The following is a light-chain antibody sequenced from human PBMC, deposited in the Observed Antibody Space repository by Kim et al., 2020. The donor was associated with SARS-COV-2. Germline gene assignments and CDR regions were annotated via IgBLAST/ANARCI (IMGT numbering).Light chain of an antibody. Sequence: DIQMTQSPSSLSASVGDRVTITCRASQSISTYLNWYQQKPGKAPKLLIYGASYLPSGVPSRFSGSGSGTDFTLTISTLQPEDFGTYFCQQGYSTFGQGTKLEI. CDR2: GAS. CDR3: QQGYST. CDR1: QSISTY. V-gene: IGKV1-39*01. J-gene: IGKJ2*01.